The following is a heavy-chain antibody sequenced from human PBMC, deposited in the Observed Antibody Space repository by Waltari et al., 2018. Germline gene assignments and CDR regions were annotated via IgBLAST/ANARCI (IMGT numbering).Heavy chain of an antibody. CDR1: GGTFSSYA. V-gene: IGHV1-69*14. CDR2: IIPIFGTA. D-gene: IGHD3-16*01. Sequence: QVQLVQSGAEVKKPGSSVKVSCKASGGTFSSYAISWVRQAPGQGLEWMAGIIPIFGTATYAQKFQGRVTITADKSTSTAYMELSSLRSEDTAVYYCARGNYAHYYYYYMDVWGKGTTVTVSS. CDR3: ARGNYAHYYYYYMDV. J-gene: IGHJ6*03.